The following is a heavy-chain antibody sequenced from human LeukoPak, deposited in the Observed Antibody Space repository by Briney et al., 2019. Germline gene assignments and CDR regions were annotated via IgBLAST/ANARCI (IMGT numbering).Heavy chain of an antibody. CDR2: IYTSGST. CDR3: ARSRDGYNFDY. V-gene: IGHV4-61*02. D-gene: IGHD5-24*01. Sequence: SQTLSLTCTVSGGSISSGSYYWSWIRQPAGKGLEWIGRIYTSGSTNYNPSLKSRVTISVDTSKNQFSLKLSSVTAADTAVYYCARSRDGYNFDYWGQATLVTVSS. J-gene: IGHJ4*02. CDR1: GGSISSGSYY.